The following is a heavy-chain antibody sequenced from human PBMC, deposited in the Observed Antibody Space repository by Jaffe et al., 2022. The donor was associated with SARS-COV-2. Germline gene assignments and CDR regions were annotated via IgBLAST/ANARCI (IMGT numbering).Heavy chain of an antibody. V-gene: IGHV4-59*01. CDR1: GGSISSYY. CDR2: IYYSGST. J-gene: IGHJ5*02. CDR3: ARKRAPTYNWFDP. Sequence: QVQLQESGPGLVKPSETLSLTCTVSGGSISSYYWSWIRQPPGKGLEWIGYIYYSGSTNYNPSLKSRVTISVDTSKNQFSLKLSSVTAADTAVYYCARKRAPTYNWFDPWGQGTLVTVSS.